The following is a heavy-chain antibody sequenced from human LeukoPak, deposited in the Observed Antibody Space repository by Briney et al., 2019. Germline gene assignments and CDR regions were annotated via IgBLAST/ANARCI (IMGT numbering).Heavy chain of an antibody. V-gene: IGHV1-2*07. D-gene: IGHD3-10*01. CDR2: INPKNGGA. CDR1: GYTFIGYY. J-gene: IGHJ4*02. CDR3: VRVIGFGELSLGY. Sequence: ASVKVSCKTSGYTFIGYYMHWVRQAPGQGLEWMGLINPKNGGANYAPSFQGRVTMTRDTSISTAYMELSSLTSDDTAVYYCVRVIGFGELSLGYWGQGTLVTVSS.